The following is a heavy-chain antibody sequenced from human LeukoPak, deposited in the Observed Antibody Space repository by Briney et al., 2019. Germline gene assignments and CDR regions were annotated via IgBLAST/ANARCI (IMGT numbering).Heavy chain of an antibody. J-gene: IGHJ5*02. CDR1: GYTFTSYG. D-gene: IGHD2-2*01. CDR3: ARVVPYCSSTSCYYRANWFDP. CDR2: ISAYNGNT. V-gene: IGHV1-18*01. Sequence: ASVKVSCKASGYTFTSYGISWVRQAPGQGLEWMGWISAYNGNTNYAQKLQGRVTMTTDTSTGTAYMELRSLRSDDTAVYYCARVVPYCSSTSCYYRANWFDPWGQGTLVTVSS.